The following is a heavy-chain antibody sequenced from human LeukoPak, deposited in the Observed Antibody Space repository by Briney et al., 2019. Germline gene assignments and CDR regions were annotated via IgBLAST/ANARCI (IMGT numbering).Heavy chain of an antibody. D-gene: IGHD2-21*02. V-gene: IGHV1-2*02. J-gene: IGHJ4*02. CDR2: INPNSGGT. Sequence: GASVKVSCKASGYTFTGYYMHWVRQAPGQGLEWMGWINPNSGGTNYAQKFQGRVTMTRDTSISTAYMELSRLRSDDTAVYYCARDVEYCGGDCPHQDDYWGQGTLVTVSS. CDR1: GYTFTGYY. CDR3: ARDVEYCGGDCPHQDDY.